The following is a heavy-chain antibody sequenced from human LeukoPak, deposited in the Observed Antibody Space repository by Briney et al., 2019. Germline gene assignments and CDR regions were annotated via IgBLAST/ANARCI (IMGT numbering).Heavy chain of an antibody. Sequence: PSETLSLTCTVSGGSISSYYWSWIRQPPGKGLEWIGYIYYSGSTNYNPSLKSRVTISVDTSKNQFSLKLSSVTAADTAVYYCARDQRRAWFDPWGQGTLATVSS. J-gene: IGHJ5*02. V-gene: IGHV4-59*01. CDR1: GGSISSYY. CDR2: IYYSGST. CDR3: ARDQRRAWFDP.